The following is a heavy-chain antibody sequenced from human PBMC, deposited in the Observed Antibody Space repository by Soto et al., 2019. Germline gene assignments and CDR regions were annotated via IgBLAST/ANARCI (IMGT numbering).Heavy chain of an antibody. CDR1: GYSFTSYW. V-gene: IGHV5-10-1*01. CDR2: IDPSDSYT. CDR3: AREVAVASYYYYGMDV. J-gene: IGHJ6*02. Sequence: PVESLKISCKGSGYSFTSYWISWVRQMPGKGLEWMGRIDPSDSYTNYSPSFQGHVTISADKSISTAYLQWSSLKASDTAMYYCAREVAVASYYYYGMDVWGQGTTVTVSS. D-gene: IGHD6-19*01.